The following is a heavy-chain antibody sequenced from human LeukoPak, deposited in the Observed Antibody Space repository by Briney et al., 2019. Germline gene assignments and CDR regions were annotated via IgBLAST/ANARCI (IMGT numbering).Heavy chain of an antibody. V-gene: IGHV3-7*05. CDR3: ARDQRYCSSSSCPWEPFDY. J-gene: IGHJ4*02. CDR2: INIDGSEK. D-gene: IGHD2-2*01. CDR1: GFTFSSYW. Sequence: GESLRLSCAASGFTFSSYWMSWVRQAPGKGQEWVANINIDGSEKYDVESVKGRFTISRDNAKNSLYLQMNSLRAKDTAVYYCARDQRYCSSSSCPWEPFDYWGQGTLVTVSS.